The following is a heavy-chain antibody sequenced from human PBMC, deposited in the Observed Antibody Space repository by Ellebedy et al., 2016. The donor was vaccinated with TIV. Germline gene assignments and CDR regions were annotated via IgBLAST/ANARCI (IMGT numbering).Heavy chain of an antibody. CDR1: GGTFSSYA. CDR2: IIPILAIA. J-gene: IGHJ3*02. V-gene: IGHV1-69*04. CDR3: ATERHVEMATILTDAFDI. Sequence: AASVKVSCKASGGTFSSYAISWVRQAPGPGLEWMGRIIPILAIADYAQKFQGRVTITADKSTSTAYLELSSLRSEDTAVYYCATERHVEMATILTDAFDIWGQGTMVTVSS. D-gene: IGHD5-24*01.